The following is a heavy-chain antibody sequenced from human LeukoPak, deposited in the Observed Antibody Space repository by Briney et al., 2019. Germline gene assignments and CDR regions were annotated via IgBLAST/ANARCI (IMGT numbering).Heavy chain of an antibody. CDR1: GGTFSSYA. V-gene: IGHV1-69*13. J-gene: IGHJ4*02. D-gene: IGHD3/OR15-3a*01. CDR3: AKGLEEYYFDY. CDR2: IIPIFGTA. Sequence: PLASVKVSCKASGGTFSSYAISWVRQAPGQGLEWKGGIIPIFGTANYAQKFQGRVTITADESTSTAYMELSSLRSEDTAVYYCAKGLEEYYFDYWGQGTLVTVSS.